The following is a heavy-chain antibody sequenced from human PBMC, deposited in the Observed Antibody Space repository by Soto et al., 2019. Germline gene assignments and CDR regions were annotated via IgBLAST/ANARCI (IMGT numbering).Heavy chain of an antibody. CDR1: GFTFSSYG. V-gene: IGHV3-30*18. Sequence: GGSLRLSCAASGFTFSSYGMHWVRQAPGKGLEWVAVISYDGSNKYYADSVKGRFTISRDNSKNTLYLQMNSLRAEDTAVYYCAKDLRAYGDSFGMDVWGQGTMVTVSS. D-gene: IGHD4-17*01. CDR3: AKDLRAYGDSFGMDV. CDR2: ISYDGSNK. J-gene: IGHJ6*02.